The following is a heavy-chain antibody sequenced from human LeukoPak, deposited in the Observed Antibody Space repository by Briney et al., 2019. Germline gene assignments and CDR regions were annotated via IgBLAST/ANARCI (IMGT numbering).Heavy chain of an antibody. Sequence: PSETLSLTCTVSGGSISSYYWSWIRQPPGKGLEWIGYIYYSGSTNYNPSLKSRVTISVDTSKNQFSLKLSSVTAADTAVYYCASPGYYYDSSGYVPFDYWGQGTLVTVSS. CDR1: GGSISSYY. CDR3: ASPGYYYDSSGYVPFDY. D-gene: IGHD3-22*01. J-gene: IGHJ4*02. CDR2: IYYSGST. V-gene: IGHV4-59*08.